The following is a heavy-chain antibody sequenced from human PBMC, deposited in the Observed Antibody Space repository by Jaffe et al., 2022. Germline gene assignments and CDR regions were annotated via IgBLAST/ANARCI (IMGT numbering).Heavy chain of an antibody. CDR1: GGSISSGSYY. Sequence: QVQLQESGPGLVKPSQTLSLTCTVSGGSISSGSYYWSWIRQPAGKGLEWIGRIYTSGSTNYNPSLKSRVTISVDTSKNQFSLKLSSVTAADTAVYYCARLSQFYYGSGSYYKRGEDFDIWGQGTMVTVSS. CDR2: IYTSGST. J-gene: IGHJ3*02. D-gene: IGHD3-10*01. V-gene: IGHV4-61*02. CDR3: ARLSQFYYGSGSYYKRGEDFDI.